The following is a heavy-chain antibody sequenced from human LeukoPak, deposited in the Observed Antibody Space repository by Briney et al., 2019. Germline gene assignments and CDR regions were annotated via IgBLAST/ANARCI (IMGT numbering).Heavy chain of an antibody. CDR3: AKDVVATQGGLDY. CDR2: ISGSGGST. Sequence: PGGSLRLSCAASGFTFSSYAMSWVRQAPGKGLEWVSAISGSGGSTYYADSVKGRFTISRDNSKNTLYLQMNNLRAEDTAVYYCAKDVVATQGGLDYWGQGTLVTVSS. D-gene: IGHD5-12*01. CDR1: GFTFSSYA. V-gene: IGHV3-23*01. J-gene: IGHJ4*02.